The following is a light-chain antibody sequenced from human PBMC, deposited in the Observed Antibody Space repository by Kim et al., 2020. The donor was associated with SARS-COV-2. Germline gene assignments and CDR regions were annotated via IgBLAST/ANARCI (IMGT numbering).Light chain of an antibody. CDR3: QQSYSTPLT. CDR2: AAS. J-gene: IGKJ4*01. V-gene: IGKV1-39*01. CDR1: QSISSY. Sequence: DNQMTQSPSSLSASVGDRVTITCRASQSISSYLNWFQQKPGKAPKLLIYAASTLQSGVPSRFSGSESGTDFTLTISSLQPEDFATYYCQQSYSTPLTFGGGTKVDIK.